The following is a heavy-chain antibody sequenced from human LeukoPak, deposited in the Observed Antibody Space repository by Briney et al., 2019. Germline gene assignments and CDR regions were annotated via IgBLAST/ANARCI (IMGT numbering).Heavy chain of an antibody. V-gene: IGHV3-23*01. CDR2: ISGSGGST. Sequence: SGGSLRLSCAASGFTFSSYAMSWVRQAPGKGLEWVSAISGSGGSTYYADSVKGRFTISRDNSKNTLYLQMNSLRAEDTAVYYCAKAEPSTYYDFWSGYYLDYWGQGTLVTVSS. CDR3: AKAEPSTYYDFWSGYYLDY. D-gene: IGHD3-3*01. CDR1: GFTFSSYA. J-gene: IGHJ4*02.